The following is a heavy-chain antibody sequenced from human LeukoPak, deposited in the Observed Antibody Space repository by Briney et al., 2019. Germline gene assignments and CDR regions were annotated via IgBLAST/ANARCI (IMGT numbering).Heavy chain of an antibody. D-gene: IGHD6-19*01. Sequence: GRSLRLSCAASGFTFDDYAMHWVRQVPGKGLEWLSGISWKSAGIGYADSVKGRFTISRDNAKNSLYLQMNSLRAEDTALYYCVKDKTSGWYNPVFDYWGQGTLVTVSS. CDR1: GFTFDDYA. CDR3: VKDKTSGWYNPVFDY. J-gene: IGHJ4*02. V-gene: IGHV3-9*01. CDR2: ISWKSAGI.